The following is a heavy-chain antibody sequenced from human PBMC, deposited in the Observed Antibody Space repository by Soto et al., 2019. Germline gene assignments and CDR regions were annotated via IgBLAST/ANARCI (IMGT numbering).Heavy chain of an antibody. CDR3: AKAHAPTLPFDY. D-gene: IGHD2-15*01. J-gene: IGHJ4*01. Sequence: LSLTCTVSGGSIRTVYWSWILQSPGKRLEWIGFIFHSGNAKYNPSLKSRVTISVDTSKNQVSLSLDSVTAADTAVYFCAKAHAPTLPFDYWGQGTLVTVSS. CDR2: IFHSGNA. CDR1: GGSIRTVY. V-gene: IGHV4-59*01.